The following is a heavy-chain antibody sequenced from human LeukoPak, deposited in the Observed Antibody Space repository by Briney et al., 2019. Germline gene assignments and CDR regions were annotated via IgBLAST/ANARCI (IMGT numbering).Heavy chain of an antibody. CDR2: IYYSGST. Sequence: GSLRLSCAASGFTFSSYAMSWVRQAPGKGLEWIGSIYYSGSTYYNPSLKSRVTISVDTSKNQFSLKLSSVTAADTAVYYCARVTLYSSSFDYWGQGTLVTVSS. V-gene: IGHV4-39*07. CDR3: ARVTLYSSSFDY. D-gene: IGHD6-13*01. J-gene: IGHJ4*02. CDR1: GFTFSSYA.